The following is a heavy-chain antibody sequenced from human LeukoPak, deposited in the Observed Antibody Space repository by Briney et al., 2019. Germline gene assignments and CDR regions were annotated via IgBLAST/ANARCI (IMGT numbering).Heavy chain of an antibody. D-gene: IGHD6-19*01. CDR2: IYPGDSDT. V-gene: IGHV5-51*01. Sequence: GESLKISCKGSGYSFTSYWIVWVRQMPGKGLEWMGIIYPGDSDTRYSPSFQGQVTISADKSISTAYLQWSSLKASDTAMYFXXRXPXGSSXSKGFDYWGQGTLVTVSS. J-gene: IGHJ4*02. CDR3: XRXPXGSSXSKGFDY. CDR1: GYSFTSYW.